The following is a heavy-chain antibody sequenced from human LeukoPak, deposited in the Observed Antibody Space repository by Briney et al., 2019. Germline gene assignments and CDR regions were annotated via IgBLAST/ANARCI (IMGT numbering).Heavy chain of an antibody. CDR1: GGSIRGSYY. V-gene: IGHV4-4*07. D-gene: IGHD3-16*02. Sequence: PSETLSLTCTVSGGSIRGSYYWSWIRQPAGKGLEWIGRISPSGSTKYNPSLKSRVTISVDTSKNQFSLKLSSVTAADTAVYYCARVMSDDYVWGSYRANFDYWGQGTLVTVSS. CDR2: ISPSGST. J-gene: IGHJ4*02. CDR3: ARVMSDDYVWGSYRANFDY.